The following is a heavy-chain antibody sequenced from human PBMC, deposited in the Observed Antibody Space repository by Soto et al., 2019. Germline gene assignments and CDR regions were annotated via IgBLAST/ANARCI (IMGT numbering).Heavy chain of an antibody. J-gene: IGHJ6*03. CDR2: MNPNSGNT. D-gene: IGHD3-3*01. CDR3: ARASYDFWSGYWQNYYYYMDV. Sequence: QVQLVQSGAEVKKPGASVKVSCKASGYTFTSYDINWVRQATGQGLEWMGWMNPNSGNTGYAQKFQGRVTMTRNTSISTAYMELSSLRSEDTAVYYCARASYDFWSGYWQNYYYYMDVWGKGTTVTVSS. CDR1: GYTFTSYD. V-gene: IGHV1-8*01.